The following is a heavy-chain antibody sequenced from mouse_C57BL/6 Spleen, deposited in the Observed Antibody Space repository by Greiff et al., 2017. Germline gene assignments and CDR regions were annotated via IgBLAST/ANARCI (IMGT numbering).Heavy chain of an antibody. V-gene: IGHV6-3*01. CDR1: GFTFSNYW. Sequence: EVKLMESGGGLVQPGGSMTLSCVASGFTFSNYWMNWVRQSPEKGLEWVAQIRLKSDNYATHYAESVKGRFTISRDDSTSSVYLQMNNLRAEDTGIYYCTGGYYAMDYWGQGTSVTVSS. J-gene: IGHJ4*01. CDR2: IRLKSDNYAT. CDR3: TGGYYAMDY.